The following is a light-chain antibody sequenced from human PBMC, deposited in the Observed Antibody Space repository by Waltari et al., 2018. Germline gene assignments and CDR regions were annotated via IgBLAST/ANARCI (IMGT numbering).Light chain of an antibody. CDR2: DAS. Sequence: DIQMTQSPSSLSASVGDSVTSTCHAIHDISNYLNWYQQKPGKAPKLLIYDASNLETGVPSRFSGSGSGTDFSFTISSLQPEDIATYYCQQFDNLVYTFGQGTKLEIK. CDR1: HDISNY. J-gene: IGKJ2*01. CDR3: QQFDNLVYT. V-gene: IGKV1-33*01.